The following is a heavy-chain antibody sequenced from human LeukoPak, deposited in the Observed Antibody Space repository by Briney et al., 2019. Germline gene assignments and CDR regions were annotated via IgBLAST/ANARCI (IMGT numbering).Heavy chain of an antibody. CDR1: GFTFGGYG. V-gene: IGHV3-30*02. J-gene: IGHJ4*02. CDR3: ATHCSGTSCHRDY. D-gene: IGHD2-2*01. CDR2: IQSDGSNE. Sequence: PGGSLRLSCAASGFTFGGYGMHWVRQAPGRGLECVAFIQSDGSNEYYSDSVKGRFTISRDNSKNTLYLQMNSLIAEDTAVYYCATHCSGTSCHRDYWGQGTLVTVSS.